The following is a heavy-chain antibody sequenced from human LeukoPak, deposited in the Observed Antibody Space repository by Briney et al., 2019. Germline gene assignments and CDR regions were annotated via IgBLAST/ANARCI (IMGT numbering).Heavy chain of an antibody. Sequence: PSGTLSLTCTVSGGSISSSSYYWGWIRQPPGKGLDWIGSIYYNGSTYYNPSLKSRVTISVDTSKNQFSLKLSSETAADTAVYYCARRFLTIDNWFDPWGQGTLVTVSS. V-gene: IGHV4-39*01. CDR3: ARRFLTIDNWFDP. CDR1: GGSISSSSYY. J-gene: IGHJ5*02. D-gene: IGHD3-3*01. CDR2: IYYNGST.